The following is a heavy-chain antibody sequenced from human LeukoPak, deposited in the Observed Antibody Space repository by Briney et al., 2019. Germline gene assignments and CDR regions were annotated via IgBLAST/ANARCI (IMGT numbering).Heavy chain of an antibody. Sequence: KPSETLSLTCAVYGGSFSGYYWSWIRQPPGKGLEWIGEINHSGSTNYNPSLKSRVTISVDTSKNQFSLKLSSVTAADTAVYYCASMYVEGYYFDYWGQGTLVTVSS. D-gene: IGHD3-10*02. J-gene: IGHJ4*02. V-gene: IGHV4-34*01. CDR3: ASMYVEGYYFDY. CDR1: GGSFSGYY. CDR2: INHSGST.